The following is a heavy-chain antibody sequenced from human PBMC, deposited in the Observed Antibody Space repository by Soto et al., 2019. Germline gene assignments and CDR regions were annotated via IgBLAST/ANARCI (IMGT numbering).Heavy chain of an antibody. Sequence: QVQLVESGGGVVQPGRSLRLSCAASGFTFSSYGMHWVRQAPGKGLEWVAVISYDGSNKYYADSVKGRFSISRDKSKNARYLQVNSLRAEDTAVYYCAKRGRGIAPDDWGQGTLVTVSS. D-gene: IGHD6-13*01. CDR1: GFTFSSYG. CDR3: AKRGRGIAPDD. V-gene: IGHV3-30*18. J-gene: IGHJ4*02. CDR2: ISYDGSNK.